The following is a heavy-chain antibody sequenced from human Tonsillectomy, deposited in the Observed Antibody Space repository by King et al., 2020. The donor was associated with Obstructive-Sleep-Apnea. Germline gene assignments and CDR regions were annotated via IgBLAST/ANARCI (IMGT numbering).Heavy chain of an antibody. V-gene: IGHV3-48*04. J-gene: IGHJ4*02. CDR3: ARDRAGESPGTSDYGLCRY. CDR2: ISSSSSTI. D-gene: IGHD2-2*01. CDR1: GFTFSSYS. Sequence: VQLVESGGGLVQPGGSLRLSCAASGFTFSSYSMNWVRQAPGKGLEWVSYISSSSSTIYYADSVKGRFTISRDNAKNSLYLQMNSLRAEDTAVYYCARDRAGESPGTSDYGLCRYWGQGTLVTVSS.